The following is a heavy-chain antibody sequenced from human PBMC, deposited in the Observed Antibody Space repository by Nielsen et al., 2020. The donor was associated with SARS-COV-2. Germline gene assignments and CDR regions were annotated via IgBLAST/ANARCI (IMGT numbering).Heavy chain of an antibody. Sequence: GESLKISCAASGFIFSDYVMHWVRQAPGKGLEWVAVISYEGTNKYYADSVEGRFPISRDNSKKMLFLEMNSLRPEDTAVYYCVKDRKVAVSRTWGYFENWGQGILVTVSS. CDR1: GFIFSDYV. J-gene: IGHJ4*02. V-gene: IGHV3-30-3*02. CDR3: VKDRKVAVSRTWGYFEN. D-gene: IGHD6-19*01. CDR2: ISYEGTNK.